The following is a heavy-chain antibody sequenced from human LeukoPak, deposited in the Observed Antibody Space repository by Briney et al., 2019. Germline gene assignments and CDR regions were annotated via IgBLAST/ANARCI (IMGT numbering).Heavy chain of an antibody. CDR2: IYYSGST. CDR3: ARTLLRYFDWSNAFDI. Sequence: SETLSLTCTVSGGPISSYYWSWIRQPPGKGLEWIGYIYYSGSTNYNPSLKSRVTISVDTSKNQFSLKLSSVTAADTAVYYCARTLLRYFDWSNAFDIWGQGTMVTVSS. D-gene: IGHD3-9*01. J-gene: IGHJ3*02. V-gene: IGHV4-59*01. CDR1: GGPISSYY.